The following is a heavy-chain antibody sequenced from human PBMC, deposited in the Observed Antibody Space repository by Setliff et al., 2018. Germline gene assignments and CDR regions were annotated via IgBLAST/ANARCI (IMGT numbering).Heavy chain of an antibody. CDR2: IKNKVNTFST. D-gene: IGHD2-2*01. J-gene: IGHJ4*02. CDR1: GFTFGDHF. V-gene: IGHV3-72*01. CDR3: ARVGYCDGPTCYPFDY. Sequence: GGSLRLSCAASGFTFGDHFMDWVRQPPGKGLEWVGRIKNKVNTFSTQYAASVNGRFSISRDNSKSSLYLQMNSLKSEDTAVYYCARVGYCDGPTCYPFDYWGPGTLVTVSS.